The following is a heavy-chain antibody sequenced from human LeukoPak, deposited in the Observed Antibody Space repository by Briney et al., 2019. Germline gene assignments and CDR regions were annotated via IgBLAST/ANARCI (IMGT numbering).Heavy chain of an antibody. CDR3: AREVRDTVVVPAAKGFPYSYYVDV. D-gene: IGHD2-2*01. CDR2: IYSSGST. V-gene: IGHV4-39*07. CDR1: GASISGSGYY. Sequence: SETLSLTCTVSGASISGSGYYWGWIRQPPGKGLEWIGSIYSSGSTYYNASLQSRVTISIETSKNQISLRLNSVTAADTAVYYCAREVRDTVVVPAAKGFPYSYYVDVWGKGTTVTISS. J-gene: IGHJ6*03.